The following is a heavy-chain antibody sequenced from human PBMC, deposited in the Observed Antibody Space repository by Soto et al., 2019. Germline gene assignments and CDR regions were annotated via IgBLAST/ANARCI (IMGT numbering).Heavy chain of an antibody. Sequence: EVQLVESGGGLVKPGGSLRLSCAASGFTFSSYSMNWVGQAPGKGLEWVSSISSSSSYIYYADSMKGRFTISRDNAKNSLYLQMNSLRAEDTAVYYCARDWDYFDYWGQGTLVTVSS. CDR1: GFTFSSYS. D-gene: IGHD3-16*01. J-gene: IGHJ4*02. CDR3: ARDWDYFDY. CDR2: ISSSSSYI. V-gene: IGHV3-21*01.